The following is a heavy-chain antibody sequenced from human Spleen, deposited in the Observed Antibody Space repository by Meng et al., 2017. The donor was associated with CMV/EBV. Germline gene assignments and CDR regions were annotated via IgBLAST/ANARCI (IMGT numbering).Heavy chain of an antibody. CDR3: VRHLGAEEDS. D-gene: IGHD4/OR15-4a*01. CDR1: RFVFSKYW. CDR2: INEDGSRT. V-gene: IGHV3-74*01. Sequence: EVQVVESGGGLVQPGGSLRLSCAGPRFVFSKYWFHWVRQAPGKGLVWVARINEDGSRTDYADSVRGRFTISRDNAGNTAYLQMNSLRAEDTAFYYCVRHLGAEEDSWGQGTLVTVSS. J-gene: IGHJ4*02.